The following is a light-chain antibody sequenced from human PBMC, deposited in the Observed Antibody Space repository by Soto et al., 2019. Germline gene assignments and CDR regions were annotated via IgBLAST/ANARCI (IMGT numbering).Light chain of an antibody. CDR3: QQRSSWPFT. Sequence: EIVLTQSPGTLSLSPGEGATLSCRSSQDIGTNYLAWYQQKPGQAPRLLIFGASSRASGVPGRFSGSGSGTDFTLTISRLEPEDFAVYYCQQRSSWPFTFGPGTKVDIK. V-gene: IGKV3D-20*02. CDR2: GAS. J-gene: IGKJ3*01. CDR1: QDIGTNY.